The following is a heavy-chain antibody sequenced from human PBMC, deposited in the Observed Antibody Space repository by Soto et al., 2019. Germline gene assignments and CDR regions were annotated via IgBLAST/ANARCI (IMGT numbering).Heavy chain of an antibody. Sequence: QVRLQESGPGLVRPSQTLSLTRRVSGPSVTDGGYYWTWIRQFPEKGLEWIGYIYYTGSTYYNPSRAGRLPISSDTSKNLFSLKLDSVTAADTGVYYCARGTDIAIAPAKGAFDFWGPGTLVTVS. CDR2: IYYTGST. J-gene: IGHJ4*02. V-gene: IGHV4-31*03. D-gene: IGHD3-9*01. CDR3: ARGTDIAIAPAKGAFDF. CDR1: GPSVTDGGYY.